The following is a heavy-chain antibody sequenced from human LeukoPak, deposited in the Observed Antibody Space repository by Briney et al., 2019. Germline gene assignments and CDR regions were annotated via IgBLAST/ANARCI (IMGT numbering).Heavy chain of an antibody. CDR1: GGSISSYY. D-gene: IGHD4-23*01. CDR3: ARLRWPTRRAFDI. V-gene: IGHV4-59*08. J-gene: IGHJ3*02. CDR2: IYYSGST. Sequence: SETLSLTCTVSGGSISSYYWSWIRQPPGKGLEWIGYIYYSGSTNYNPSLKSRVTISVDTSKNQFSLKLSSVTAADTAVYYCARLRWPTRRAFDIWGQGTMVTVSS.